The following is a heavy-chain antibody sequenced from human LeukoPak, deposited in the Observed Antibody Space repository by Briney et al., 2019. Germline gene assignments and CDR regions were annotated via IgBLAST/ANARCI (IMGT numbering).Heavy chain of an antibody. D-gene: IGHD3-16*02. CDR2: RHKSGST. CDR1: GGSISNDH. J-gene: IGHJ4*02. CDR3: ARLIGLGEVSPYFDY. V-gene: IGHV4-59*01. Sequence: SETLSLTCSVSGGSISNDHWTWIRQSPGKSLEWIGCRHKSGSTHYNPSLRSRVTISVDMSKSQFSLKLNSVTAPDTAVYYCARLIGLGEVSPYFDYWGQGRLVTVSS.